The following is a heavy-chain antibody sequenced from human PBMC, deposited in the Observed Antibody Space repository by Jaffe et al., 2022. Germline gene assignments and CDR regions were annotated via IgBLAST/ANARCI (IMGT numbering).Heavy chain of an antibody. D-gene: IGHD3-10*01. V-gene: IGHV5-51*03. J-gene: IGHJ4*02. Sequence: EVQLVQSGAEVKKPGESLKISCKGSGYSFTSYWIGWVRQMPGKGLEWMGIIYPGDSDTRYSPSFQGQVTISADKSISTAYLQWSSLKASDTAMYYCVRSNYYYGSGSYYNVVEYYFDYWGQGTLVTVSS. CDR2: IYPGDSDT. CDR3: VRSNYYYGSGSYYNVVEYYFDY. CDR1: GYSFTSYW.